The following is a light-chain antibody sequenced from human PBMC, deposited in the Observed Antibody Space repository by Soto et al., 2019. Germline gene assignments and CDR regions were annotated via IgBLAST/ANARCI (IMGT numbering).Light chain of an antibody. J-gene: IGKJ5*01. CDR1: QSINSNY. V-gene: IGKV3D-20*01. CDR2: DTS. CDR3: QQYGSSPT. Sequence: EIVLTQSPATLSLYPGERATLSCGASQSINSNYLAWYQQKPGLAPRLVIYDTSGRAPGIPDRLTGSGSGTDFTLTISRLEPEDSAIYYCQQYGSSPTFGHGTRLEIK.